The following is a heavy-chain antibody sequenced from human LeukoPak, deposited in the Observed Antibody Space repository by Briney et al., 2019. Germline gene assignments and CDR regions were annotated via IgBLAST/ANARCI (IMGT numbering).Heavy chain of an antibody. D-gene: IGHD3-22*01. CDR3: AQHDNYYYDSSGQHY. Sequence: SETLSLTCAVYGGSFSGYYWSWIRQPPGKGLEWIGEINHSGRTNYNPSLKSRVTISVDTSKNQFSLKLSSVTAADTAVYYCAQHDNYYYDSSGQHYWGQGTLVTVSS. V-gene: IGHV4-34*01. CDR1: GGSFSGYY. CDR2: INHSGRT. J-gene: IGHJ4*02.